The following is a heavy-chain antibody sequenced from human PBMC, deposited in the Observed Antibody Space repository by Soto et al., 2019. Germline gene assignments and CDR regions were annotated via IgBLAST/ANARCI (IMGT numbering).Heavy chain of an antibody. CDR2: ISGSGGST. V-gene: IGHV3-23*01. CDR1: GFTFSSYA. Sequence: GGSLRLSCAASGFTFSSYAMSWVRQAPGKGLEWVSAISGSGGSTYYADSVKGRFTISRDNSKNTLYLQMNSLRAEDTAVYYCAKDQASLRYFDWLLLGFDYWGQGTLVTVSS. CDR3: AKDQASLRYFDWLLLGFDY. J-gene: IGHJ4*02. D-gene: IGHD3-9*01.